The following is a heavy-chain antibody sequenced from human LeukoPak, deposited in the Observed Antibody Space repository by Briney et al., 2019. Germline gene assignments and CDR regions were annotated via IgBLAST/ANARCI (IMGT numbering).Heavy chain of an antibody. J-gene: IGHJ5*02. D-gene: IGHD3-16*01. Sequence: TSETLSLTCTVSGGSISSGGYYWSWIRQHPGKGLEWIGYIYYSGSTYYNPSLKSRVTISVDTSKNQFYLKLRSVTAADTAVYYCATSPTSPYNWFDPWGQGTLVTVSS. V-gene: IGHV4-31*03. CDR1: GGSISSGGYY. CDR3: ATSPTSPYNWFDP. CDR2: IYYSGST.